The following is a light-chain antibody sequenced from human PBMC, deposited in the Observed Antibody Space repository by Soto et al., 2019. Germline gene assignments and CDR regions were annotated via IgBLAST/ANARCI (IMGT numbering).Light chain of an antibody. CDR2: GAS. CDR1: QGISRW. Sequence: DIQMTQSPSSVSASVGDRVTITCRASQGISRWLAWYQQKPGKAPKLLIYGASNLQSGVPSRFSGGASGTDFPLTITTLQPEDFATYYCQQANSFLSFGGGTKVEIK. J-gene: IGKJ4*01. V-gene: IGKV1-12*02. CDR3: QQANSFLS.